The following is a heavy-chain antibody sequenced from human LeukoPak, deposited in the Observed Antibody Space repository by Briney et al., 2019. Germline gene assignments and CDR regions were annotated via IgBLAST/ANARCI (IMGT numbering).Heavy chain of an antibody. D-gene: IGHD6-13*01. CDR2: ISYDGSNK. Sequence: GESLSLSCVVSGFTFRSYGRHWVRQAPGKGLEWVAVISYDGSNKYYADSVKGRFTISRDNSKNTLYLQMNSLRAEDTAVYYCAREISSRSRDNWFDPWGQGTLVTVSS. CDR1: GFTFRSYG. V-gene: IGHV3-30*19. J-gene: IGHJ5*02. CDR3: AREISSRSRDNWFDP.